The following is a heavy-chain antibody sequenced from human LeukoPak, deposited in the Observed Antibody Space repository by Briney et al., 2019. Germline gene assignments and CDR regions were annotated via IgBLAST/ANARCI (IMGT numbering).Heavy chain of an antibody. J-gene: IGHJ6*03. CDR1: GFTFSSYS. CDR3: ARVSLYHYYMDV. Sequence: GGSLRLSCAASGFTFSSYSINWVRQAPGKGLEWVSYITRSSDVIYYADSVKGRFTVSRDNAKNSLFLQMNSLRAEDMAVYYCARVSLYHYYMDVWGKGTAVTVSS. V-gene: IGHV3-48*01. CDR2: ITRSSDVI.